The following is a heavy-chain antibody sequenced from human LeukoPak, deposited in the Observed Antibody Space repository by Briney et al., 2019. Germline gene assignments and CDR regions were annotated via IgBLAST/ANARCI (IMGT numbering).Heavy chain of an antibody. CDR1: GGSISSSSYY. CDR2: IYHSGTT. J-gene: IGHJ6*03. V-gene: IGHV4-39*07. CDR3: ARDQPYMDV. Sequence: SETLSLTCTVSGGSISSSSYYWGWIRQPPGKGLEWIGCIYHSGTTYYNPSLKSRITISVDTSKNQFSLKLSSVTAADTAMYYCARDQPYMDVWGKGTTVTVSS.